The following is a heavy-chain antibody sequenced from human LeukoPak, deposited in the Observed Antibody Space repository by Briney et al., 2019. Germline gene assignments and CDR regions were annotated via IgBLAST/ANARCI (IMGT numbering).Heavy chain of an antibody. CDR3: ARDLATAATADRAFDI. D-gene: IGHD6-13*01. CDR1: GGSISSYY. J-gene: IGHJ3*02. V-gene: IGHV4-59*01. Sequence: SETLSLTCTVPGGSISSYYWSWVRQPPGKGLEWIGYIYYSGSTNYNPSLKNRVTISVDTSKNQFSLKLSSVTAADTAVYYCARDLATAATADRAFDIWGQGTMVTVSS. CDR2: IYYSGST.